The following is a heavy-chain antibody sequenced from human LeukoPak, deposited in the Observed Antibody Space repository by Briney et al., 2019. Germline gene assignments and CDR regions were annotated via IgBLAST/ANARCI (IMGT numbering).Heavy chain of an antibody. Sequence: PGGSLRLSCAASGFTFSIYWMHWVRQAPGKGLVWVSRINSDGSSTSYADSVKGRFTISRDNAKNTLYLQMNSLRAEDTAVYYCARDMYDFWSGHYYYGMDVWGQGTTVTVSS. D-gene: IGHD3-3*01. V-gene: IGHV3-74*01. J-gene: IGHJ6*02. CDR1: GFTFSIYW. CDR2: INSDGSST. CDR3: ARDMYDFWSGHYYYGMDV.